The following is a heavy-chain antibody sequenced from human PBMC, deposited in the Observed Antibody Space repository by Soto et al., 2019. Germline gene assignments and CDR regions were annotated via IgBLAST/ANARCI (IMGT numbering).Heavy chain of an antibody. J-gene: IGHJ4*02. CDR1: RVTVCTYI. V-gene: IGHV3-23*01. D-gene: IGHD2-15*01. CDR3: ARDRQPDGIWTFDY. CDR2: IFSGGVTT. Sequence: GSMRLASAAWRVTVCTYIIAGVRLAQGKGLEWVSTIFSGGVTTKYADSVTGRFSISRDNSMNILYLQMNSLGVDDTAVYYCARDRQPDGIWTFDYWGRGILVTVTS.